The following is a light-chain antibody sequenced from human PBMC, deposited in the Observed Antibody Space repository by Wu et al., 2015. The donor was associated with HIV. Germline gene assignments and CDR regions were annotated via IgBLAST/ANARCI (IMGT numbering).Light chain of an antibody. J-gene: IGKJ2*01. V-gene: IGKV3-20*01. CDR2: DAS. Sequence: EIVLTQSPGTLSVSPGERATLSCRTSQTISSTYIAWYQQKPGQAPRLLIFDASKRATGIPDRFSGSGSGTDFTLSISRVEPEDFAVYYCQQFDSSRFTFGQGTKLEIK. CDR1: QTISSTY. CDR3: QQFDSSRFT.